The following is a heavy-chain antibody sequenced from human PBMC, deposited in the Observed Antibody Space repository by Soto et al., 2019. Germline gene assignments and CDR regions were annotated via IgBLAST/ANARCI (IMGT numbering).Heavy chain of an antibody. J-gene: IGHJ4*02. V-gene: IGHV3-15*01. CDR1: GFTFSNAW. Sequence: GGSLRLSCAASGFTFSNAWMSWVRQAPGKGLEWVGRIKSKTDGGTTDYAAPVKGRFTISRDDSKNTLYLQMNSLKTKDKAVVYYSTPGLEDYEFDYWGQGTLVTVSS. CDR2: IKSKTDGGTT. D-gene: IGHD4-17*01. CDR3: STPGLEDYEFDY.